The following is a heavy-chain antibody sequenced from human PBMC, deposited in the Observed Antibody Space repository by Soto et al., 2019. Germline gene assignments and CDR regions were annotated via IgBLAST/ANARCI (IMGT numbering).Heavy chain of an antibody. CDR3: ARVRQQLAET. D-gene: IGHD6-13*01. CDR1: GFTFSDYY. Sequence: PGGSLRLSCAASGFTFSDYYMSWTRQAPGKGLEWISYISTSGSYTNYADSVKGRFTISRDNAENSLYLQMNSLRAEDTAVYYCARVRQQLAETWGQGTLVTVSS. V-gene: IGHV3-11*06. J-gene: IGHJ5*02. CDR2: ISTSGSYT.